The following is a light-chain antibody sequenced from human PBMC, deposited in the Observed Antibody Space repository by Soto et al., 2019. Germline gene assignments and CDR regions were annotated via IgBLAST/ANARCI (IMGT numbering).Light chain of an antibody. CDR2: GAS. Sequence: ETVMTQSPATLSVSPGERATLSCRASQSVSSNLAWYQQKPGQAPRLLIYGASTRATGIPARFSGSGSGTDFTLTISSLQSEDFVVYSCPHYNNCLSAFGQLTIVDIK. V-gene: IGKV3-15*01. CDR3: PHYNNCLSA. J-gene: IGKJ1*01. CDR1: QSVSSN.